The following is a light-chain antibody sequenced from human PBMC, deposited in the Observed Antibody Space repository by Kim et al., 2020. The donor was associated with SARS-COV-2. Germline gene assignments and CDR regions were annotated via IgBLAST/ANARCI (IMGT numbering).Light chain of an antibody. CDR2: EVT. CDR3: SSYIRGSTNYV. V-gene: IGLV2-14*01. Sequence: SITISCTETSRDVGGYKYVSWYQQHPGKAPKLVIYEVTNRPSGVSNRFSGSKSGNTASLTISGLQAEDEADYYCSSYIRGSTNYVFGTGTKVTVL. J-gene: IGLJ1*01. CDR1: SRDVGGYKY.